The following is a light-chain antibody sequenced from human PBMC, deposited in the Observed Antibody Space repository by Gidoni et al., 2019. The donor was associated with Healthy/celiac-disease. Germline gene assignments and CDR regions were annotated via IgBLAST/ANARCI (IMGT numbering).Light chain of an antibody. Sequence: SALTQPASVSGSPGQSITISCTGTSSDVGGYNYVSWYQPNPGKAPKLMIYDVSNRPSGVSNRFSGSKSGNTASLTISGLQAEDEADYYCSSYTSSSTPYVFGTGTKVTVL. CDR3: SSYTSSSTPYV. CDR1: SSDVGGYNY. CDR2: DVS. J-gene: IGLJ1*01. V-gene: IGLV2-14*01.